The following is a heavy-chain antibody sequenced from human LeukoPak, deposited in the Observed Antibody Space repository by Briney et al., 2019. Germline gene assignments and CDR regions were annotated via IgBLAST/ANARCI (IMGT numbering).Heavy chain of an antibody. CDR2: ISYDGSNK. J-gene: IGHJ3*02. CDR3: AREAYCSGGSCYSGRAFDI. D-gene: IGHD2-15*01. CDR1: GFTFSSYA. V-gene: IGHV3-30*04. Sequence: GGSLRLSCAASGFTFSSYAMHWVRQAPGKGLEWVAVISYDGSNKYYADSVKGRFTVSRDNSKNTLYLQMNSLRAEDTAVYYCAREAYCSGGSCYSGRAFDIWGQGTMVTVSS.